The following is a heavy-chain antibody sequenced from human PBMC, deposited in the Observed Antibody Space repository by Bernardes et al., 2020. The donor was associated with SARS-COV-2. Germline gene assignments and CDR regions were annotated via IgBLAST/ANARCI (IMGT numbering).Heavy chain of an antibody. CDR2: ISWNSGSI. V-gene: IGHV3-9*01. Sequence: GGSLRLSCAASGFTFDDYAMHWVRQAPGKGLEWVSGISWNSGSIGYADSVKGRFTISRDNAKNSLYLQMNSLRAEDTALYYCAKIGPVGYWGQGTLVTVSS. CDR3: AKIGPVGY. J-gene: IGHJ4*02. D-gene: IGHD1-26*01. CDR1: GFTFDDYA.